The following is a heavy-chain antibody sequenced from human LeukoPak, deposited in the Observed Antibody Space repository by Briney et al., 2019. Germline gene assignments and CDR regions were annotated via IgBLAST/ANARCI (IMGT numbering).Heavy chain of an antibody. D-gene: IGHD3-22*01. CDR2: IYYSGST. CDR3: ARGSYYYDSSGYYYNY. V-gene: IGHV4-39*01. J-gene: IGHJ4*02. CDR1: GGSISSNSYY. Sequence: SETLSLTCAVSGGSISSNSYYWGWIRQPPGKGLEWIGSIYYSGSTYYNPSLKSRVTISVDTSKNQFSLKLSSVTAADTAVYYCARGSYYYDSSGYYYNYWGQGTLVTVSS.